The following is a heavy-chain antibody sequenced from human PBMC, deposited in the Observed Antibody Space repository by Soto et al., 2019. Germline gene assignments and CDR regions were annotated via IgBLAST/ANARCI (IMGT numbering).Heavy chain of an antibody. V-gene: IGHV4-34*01. J-gene: IGHJ4*02. Sequence: SETLSLTCAVYGGSFSVYYWSWIRHPPGKGLEWIGEINHSGSTNYNPSLKSRVTISVDTSKNQFSLKLSSVTAADTAVYYCARSNYYDSSGYDYWGQGTLVTVSS. CDR3: ARSNYYDSSGYDY. D-gene: IGHD3-22*01. CDR2: INHSGST. CDR1: GGSFSVYY.